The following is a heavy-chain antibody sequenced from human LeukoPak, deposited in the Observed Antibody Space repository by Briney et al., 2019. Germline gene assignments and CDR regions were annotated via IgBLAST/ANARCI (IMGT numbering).Heavy chain of an antibody. CDR2: INHSGST. CDR1: GGSFSGYY. V-gene: IGHV4-34*01. CDR3: ARSAFLVTAPGLYYFDY. Sequence: SETLSLTCAVYGGSFSGYYWSWIRQPPGKGLEWIGEINHSGSTNYNPSLKSRVTISVDTSKNQFSLKLSSVTAADTAMYYCARSAFLVTAPGLYYFDYWGQGTLVAVSS. J-gene: IGHJ4*02. D-gene: IGHD6-13*01.